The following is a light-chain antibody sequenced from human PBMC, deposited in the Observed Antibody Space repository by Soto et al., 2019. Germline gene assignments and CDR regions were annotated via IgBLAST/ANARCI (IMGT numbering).Light chain of an antibody. CDR2: GAS. V-gene: IGKV3-20*01. CDR3: QQYSSSPSS. CDR1: QSVSSSY. Sequence: EIVLTQSPGTLSLSPGERATLSFTATQSVSSSYLAWYQQKPGQAPRLLIYGASSRATGIPVRFSGRGSWTDFTLIISRLEPEDCAVYYCQQYSSSPSSFGGGTKVEIK. J-gene: IGKJ4*01.